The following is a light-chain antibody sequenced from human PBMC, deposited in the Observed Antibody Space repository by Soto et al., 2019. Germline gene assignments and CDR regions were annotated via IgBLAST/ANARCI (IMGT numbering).Light chain of an antibody. CDR1: QDVRFW. CDR3: QQAHIFPLT. V-gene: IGKV1D-12*01. Sequence: DIQMTQSPSSVSASVGDRVTITCRASQDVRFWLAWYQQKPGRAPKPLIYGASSLQTGVPLRFSGSGSGTHFTLTITNLQPEDFATYYCQQAHIFPLTFGGATKVDIK. J-gene: IGKJ4*01. CDR2: GAS.